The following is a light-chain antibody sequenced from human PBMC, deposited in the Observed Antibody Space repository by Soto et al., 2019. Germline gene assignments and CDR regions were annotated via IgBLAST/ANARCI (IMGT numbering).Light chain of an antibody. CDR3: QQYDNWPPVT. V-gene: IGKV3-15*01. CDR2: HAY. J-gene: IGKJ4*01. Sequence: EIRMTQSPATLSGSPGERANLSCVASQNIRRSLAWYQQKPGQAPRLLIYHAYTRATGVPARFSGSGSGTDFTLTISSLQVEDFAVYFCQQYDNWPPVTFGGGTKVDI. CDR1: QNIRRS.